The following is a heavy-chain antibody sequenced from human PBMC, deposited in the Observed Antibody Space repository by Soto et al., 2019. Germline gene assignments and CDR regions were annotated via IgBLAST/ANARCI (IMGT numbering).Heavy chain of an antibody. D-gene: IGHD4-17*01. V-gene: IGHV4-30-4*01. CDR3: APVATTVTTYYFDY. CDR1: GDSISNANYY. CDR2: IYYIGTT. Sequence: QVQLQESGPGLVKPSQTLSLTCTVSGDSISNANYYWSWIRQPPGKGLEWIAYIYYIGTTYYSSSLKIRFTISVDMSKIQCSLKLRSVTAADTAVYYCAPVATTVTTYYFDYWGQRSLVTVSS. J-gene: IGHJ4*02.